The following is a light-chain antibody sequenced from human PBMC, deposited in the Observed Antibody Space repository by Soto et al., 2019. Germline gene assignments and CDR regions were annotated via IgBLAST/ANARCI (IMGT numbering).Light chain of an antibody. Sequence: DIHLTQSPSTLSASLGDRVTMTXRASQSVSNWLAWYQQEQGXPPKXXXDDXSNLETGGPSRLSGSGSGTDFTFTISSLQPDDIATYYCQQYDNFPRTFGPGTKVDIK. V-gene: IGKV1-33*01. CDR1: QSVSNW. J-gene: IGKJ3*01. CDR3: QQYDNFPRT. CDR2: DXS.